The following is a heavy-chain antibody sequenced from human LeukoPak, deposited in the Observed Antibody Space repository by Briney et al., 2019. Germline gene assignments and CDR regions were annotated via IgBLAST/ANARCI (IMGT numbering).Heavy chain of an antibody. CDR2: ISGSGDST. Sequence: PGGSLRLSCAVSGFIFSNYAMNCVPHAPGKGLEWVSAISGSGDSTYCADSVKGRFTISRDNSKNTLSLQMNSLRAGDTAVYYCAKDHDYYASGPIWGQGTMVTVSS. V-gene: IGHV3-23*01. J-gene: IGHJ3*02. CDR3: AKDHDYYASGPI. CDR1: GFIFSNYA. D-gene: IGHD3-10*01.